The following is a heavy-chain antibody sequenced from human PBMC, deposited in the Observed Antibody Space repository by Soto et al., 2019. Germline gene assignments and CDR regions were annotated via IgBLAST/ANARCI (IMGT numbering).Heavy chain of an antibody. J-gene: IGHJ4*02. D-gene: IGHD6-13*01. CDR2: ISYDGSNK. V-gene: IGHV3-30-3*01. Sequence: GGSLRLSCAASGFNFSSYAMHWVRQAPGKGLEWVAVISYDGSNKYYADSVKGRFTISRDNSKNTLYLQMNSLRAEDTAVYYCAKVGYSNTIDYWGQGTLVTVSS. CDR1: GFNFSSYA. CDR3: AKVGYSNTIDY.